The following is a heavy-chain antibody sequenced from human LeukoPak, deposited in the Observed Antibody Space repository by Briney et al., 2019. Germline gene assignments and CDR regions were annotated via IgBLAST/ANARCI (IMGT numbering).Heavy chain of an antibody. V-gene: IGHV4-34*01. CDR2: VTHRGST. CDR3: ARHTAHVAFDQ. D-gene: IGHD5-18*01. J-gene: IGHJ4*02. CDR1: GGSIGTYY. Sequence: PSETLSLTCTVSGGSIGTYYWSWIRQPPGQGLEWIGEVTHRGSTSYNPSLESRVTISIDTSKTEFSLKLRSVTAADTAFYYCARHTAHVAFDQWGQGTLVTVSS.